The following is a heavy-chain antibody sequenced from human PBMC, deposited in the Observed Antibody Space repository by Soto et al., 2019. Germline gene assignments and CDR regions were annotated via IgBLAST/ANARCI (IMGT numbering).Heavy chain of an antibody. CDR3: ARTTFYDVFTAYYSLFDY. CDR2: ISDSGSS. V-gene: IGHV4-31*03. Sequence: SETLSLTCTVSGGSISSGRFYWSWIHQHPGKGLEWIGHISDSGSSYYNPSLESRVTISVDTSKNQFSLKLSAVTAADTAVYFCARTTFYDVFTAYYSLFDYWGQGTMVTVSS. CDR1: GGSISSGRFY. J-gene: IGHJ4*02. D-gene: IGHD3-9*01.